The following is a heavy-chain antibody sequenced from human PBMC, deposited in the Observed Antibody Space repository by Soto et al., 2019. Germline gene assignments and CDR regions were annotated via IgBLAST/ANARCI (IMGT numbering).Heavy chain of an antibody. CDR2: IWYDGSNK. J-gene: IGHJ4*02. Sequence: SVGSLRLSCAASGFTFSSYGMHWVRQAPGKGLEWVAVIWYDGSNKYYADSVKGRFTISRDNSKNTLYLQMNSLRAEDTAVYYCARDLHYYDSSGHLGGYWGQGTLVTVSS. CDR1: GFTFSSYG. V-gene: IGHV3-33*01. D-gene: IGHD3-22*01. CDR3: ARDLHYYDSSGHLGGY.